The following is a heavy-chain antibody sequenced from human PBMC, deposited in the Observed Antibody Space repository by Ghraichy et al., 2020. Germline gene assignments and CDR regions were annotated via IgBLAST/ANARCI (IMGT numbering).Heavy chain of an antibody. J-gene: IGHJ6*02. V-gene: IGHV3-23*01. CDR2: VSGSGGRT. Sequence: SLRLSCAASGFTFSSYAMSWVRQAPGKGLEWVSGVSGSGGRTYYADSVKGRFTISRDNSKNTLHLQMNNLRAEDTAVYYCAKYKTYCSSTTCNYYGMDVWGQGTTVTVSS. CDR1: GFTFSSYA. CDR3: AKYKTYCSSTTCNYYGMDV. D-gene: IGHD2-2*01.